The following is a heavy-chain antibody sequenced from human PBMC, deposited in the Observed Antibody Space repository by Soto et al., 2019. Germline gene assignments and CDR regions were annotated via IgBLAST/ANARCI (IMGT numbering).Heavy chain of an antibody. J-gene: IGHJ4*02. V-gene: IGHV3-64D*06. CDR1: GGTFICCA. D-gene: IGHD3-22*01. CDR2: ISTNGGST. Sequence: GGSLRLSCASSGGTFICCAMSLVRQAPGKGLEYVSSISTNGGSTHYADSVKGRFTISRDNSKNTQYLQMSSLRADDTAVYYCVKGEYYYDSSGYYPFDYWGQGTLVTVSS. CDR3: VKGEYYYDSSGYYPFDY.